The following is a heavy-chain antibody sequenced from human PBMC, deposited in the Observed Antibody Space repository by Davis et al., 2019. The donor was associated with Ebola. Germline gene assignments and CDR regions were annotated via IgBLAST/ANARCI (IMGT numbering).Heavy chain of an antibody. CDR1: GFTFSTYW. D-gene: IGHD2-2*01. J-gene: IGHJ6*04. CDR2: IKQDGSDK. Sequence: GGSLRLSCVASGFTFSTYWMSWVRQVPGKGLEWVANIKQDGSDKQYVDSVKGRFTISRDNAKNSLYLQMNTLRAEDTAVYYCARDTSCTTTSCYVHYSGLDVWGKGTTVTVSS. V-gene: IGHV3-7*01. CDR3: ARDTSCTTTSCYVHYSGLDV.